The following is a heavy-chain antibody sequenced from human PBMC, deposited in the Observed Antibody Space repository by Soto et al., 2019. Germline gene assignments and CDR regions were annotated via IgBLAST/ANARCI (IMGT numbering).Heavy chain of an antibody. J-gene: IGHJ4*02. Sequence: GGSLRLSCAASGFTFSSYAMHWVRQAPGKGLEWVAVISYDGSNKYYADSVKGRFTISRDNSKNTLYLQMNSLRAEDTAVYYCARDKRDYDILTGYYLDYWGQGTLVTVSS. V-gene: IGHV3-30-3*01. D-gene: IGHD3-9*01. CDR2: ISYDGSNK. CDR1: GFTFSSYA. CDR3: ARDKRDYDILTGYYLDY.